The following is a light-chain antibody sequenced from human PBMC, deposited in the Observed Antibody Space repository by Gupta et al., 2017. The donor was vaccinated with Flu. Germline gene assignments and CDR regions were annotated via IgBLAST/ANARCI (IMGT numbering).Light chain of an antibody. J-gene: IGKJ4*01. CDR2: GTS. Sequence: AIRMTQSPSSVSASTGDRVTITCRASQGISTFLGWYQQKPGKAPQLLIYGTSTLQSGAPSRFSGSGSGTDFTLTISGLQSEDSATYYCLQDYSYPLTFGGGTKVEIK. V-gene: IGKV1-8*01. CDR1: QGISTF. CDR3: LQDYSYPLT.